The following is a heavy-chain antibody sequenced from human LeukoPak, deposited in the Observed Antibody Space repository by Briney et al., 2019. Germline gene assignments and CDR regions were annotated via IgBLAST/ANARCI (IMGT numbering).Heavy chain of an antibody. CDR1: GFTFSSYA. CDR3: ARPPGVAVAFDI. Sequence: GGSLRLSCAASGFTFSSYAMSWVRQAPGKGLEWVSANSGSGGSTYYADSVKGRFTISRDNSKNTLYLQMNSLRAEDTAVYYCARPPGVAVAFDIRGQGTMVTVSS. CDR2: NSGSGGST. V-gene: IGHV3-23*01. D-gene: IGHD2-15*01. J-gene: IGHJ3*02.